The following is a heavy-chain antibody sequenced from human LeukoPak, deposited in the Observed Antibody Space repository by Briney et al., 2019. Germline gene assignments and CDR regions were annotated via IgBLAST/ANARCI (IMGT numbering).Heavy chain of an antibody. CDR2: ISGSGGST. CDR3: ARDNKWELPVEGVVDY. D-gene: IGHD1-26*01. CDR1: GFTFSSYA. J-gene: IGHJ4*02. Sequence: GGSLRLSCAASGFTFSSYAMSWVRQAPGKGLEWVSAISGSGGSTYYADSVRGRFTISRDNSKNTLYLQMNSLRAEDTAVYYCARDNKWELPVEGVVDYWGQGTLVTVSS. V-gene: IGHV3-23*01.